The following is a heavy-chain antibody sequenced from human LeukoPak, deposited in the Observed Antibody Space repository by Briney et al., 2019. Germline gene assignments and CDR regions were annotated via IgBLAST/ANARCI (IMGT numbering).Heavy chain of an antibody. Sequence: PSETLSLTCTVSGGSISSYYWSWIRQPPGKGLEWIGYIYTSGSTNYNPSLKSRVTISVDTPKDQFSLKLSSVTAADTAVYYCARHGDPGQRIVVVSAATPHFDYWGQGTLVTVSS. J-gene: IGHJ4*02. CDR1: GGSISSYY. CDR2: IYTSGST. CDR3: ARHGDPGQRIVVVSAATPHFDY. V-gene: IGHV4-4*09. D-gene: IGHD2-2*01.